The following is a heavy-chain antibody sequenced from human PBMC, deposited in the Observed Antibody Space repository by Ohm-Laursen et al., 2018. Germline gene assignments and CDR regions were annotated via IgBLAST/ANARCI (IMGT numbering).Heavy chain of an antibody. Sequence: SLRLSCAASGFTFSSYWMSWVRQAAGKGLEWVSGTSISGTFTHYADSVRGRFTMSRDNSKNTLYLQMNSLKAEDTAVYYCAKDQMASSWSNDAFDMWGQGTMVTVSS. CDR1: GFTFSSYW. V-gene: IGHV3-23*05. CDR2: TSISGTFT. D-gene: IGHD2-2*01. CDR3: AKDQMASSWSNDAFDM. J-gene: IGHJ3*02.